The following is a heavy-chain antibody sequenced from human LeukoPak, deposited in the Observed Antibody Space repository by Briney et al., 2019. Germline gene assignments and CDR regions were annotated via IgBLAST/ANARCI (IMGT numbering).Heavy chain of an antibody. D-gene: IGHD1-26*01. V-gene: IGHV3-23*01. CDR2: ISGSGGST. J-gene: IGHJ5*02. CDR1: GFTFSSYG. CDR3: ASWELIAPERNWFDP. Sequence: GGSLRLSCAASGFTFSSYGMSWVRQAPGKGLEWVSAISGSGGSTYYADSVKGRFTISRDNAKNSLYLQMNSLRAEDTAVYYCASWELIAPERNWFDPWGQGTLVTVSS.